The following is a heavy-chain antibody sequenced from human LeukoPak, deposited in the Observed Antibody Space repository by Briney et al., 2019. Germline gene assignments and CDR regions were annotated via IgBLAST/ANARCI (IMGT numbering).Heavy chain of an antibody. CDR2: ICYVGSNK. D-gene: IGHD2-2*01. Sequence: PGGSLRLSCAASGFTFSSYGMHWVRQAPGKGLEWVAVICYVGSNKYYADSVKGRFTISRDNSKNTLYLQMNSLRAEDTAVYYCARDPGGYQLPSYFDYWGQGTLVTVSS. J-gene: IGHJ4*02. CDR1: GFTFSSYG. CDR3: ARDPGGYQLPSYFDY. V-gene: IGHV3-33*01.